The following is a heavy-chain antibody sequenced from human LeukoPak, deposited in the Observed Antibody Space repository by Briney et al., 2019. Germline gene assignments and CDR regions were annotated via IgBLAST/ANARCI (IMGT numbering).Heavy chain of an antibody. CDR3: AKSTGITVATFDS. CDR1: GNSVSSNSAA. J-gene: IGHJ4*02. V-gene: IGHV6-1*01. D-gene: IGHD6-19*01. CDR2: AYYRSKWFN. Sequence: SQTLSLTCAISGNSVSSNSAAWNRIRQSPSRGLEWLGRAYYRSKWFNDYAVAVKSRISINADTSTNQVSLHLNSVTPEDTALYYCAKSTGITVATFDSWGQGTLVTVSS.